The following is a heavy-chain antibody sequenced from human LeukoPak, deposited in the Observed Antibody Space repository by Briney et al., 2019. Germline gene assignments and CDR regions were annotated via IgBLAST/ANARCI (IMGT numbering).Heavy chain of an antibody. D-gene: IGHD1-26*01. CDR1: GFTFSSYG. CDR2: ISYDGNNK. Sequence: GGSLRLSCAASGFTFSSYGMHWVRQAPGKGLEWVAVISYDGNNKYYADSVKGRFTISRDNSKNTLYLQMNSLRAEDTALYHFAKDGWGLAKIEHGGRGTRPTVPS. J-gene: IGHJ1*01. CDR3: AKDGWGLAKIEH. V-gene: IGHV3-30*18.